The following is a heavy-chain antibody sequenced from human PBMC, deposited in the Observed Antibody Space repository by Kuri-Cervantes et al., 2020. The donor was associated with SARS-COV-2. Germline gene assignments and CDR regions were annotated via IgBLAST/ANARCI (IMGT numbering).Heavy chain of an antibody. Sequence: GESLKISCAASGFTFSSYSMNWVRQAPGKGLEWVSSISSSSSYIYYADSVKGRFTISRDNAKNSVYLQMNSLRVEDTAVYYCARDLRMGKSLDYWGQGTLVTVSS. CDR2: ISSSSSYI. CDR1: GFTFSSYS. J-gene: IGHJ4*02. CDR3: ARDLRMGKSLDY. D-gene: IGHD7-27*01. V-gene: IGHV3-21*01.